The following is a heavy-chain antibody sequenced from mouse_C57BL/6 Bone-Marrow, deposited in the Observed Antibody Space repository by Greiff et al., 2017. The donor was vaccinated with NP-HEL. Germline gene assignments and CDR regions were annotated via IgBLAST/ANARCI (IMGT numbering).Heavy chain of an antibody. V-gene: IGHV1-82*01. CDR3: ARSVAY. J-gene: IGHJ3*01. Sequence: QVQLQQSGPELVKPGDSVKISCKASGYAFSSSWMNWVKQRPGKGLEWIGRIYPGDGDTNYNGKFKGKATLTADKSSSTAYMQLSSLTSEDSAVYFCARSVAYWGQGTLVTVSA. CDR2: IYPGDGDT. CDR1: GYAFSSSW.